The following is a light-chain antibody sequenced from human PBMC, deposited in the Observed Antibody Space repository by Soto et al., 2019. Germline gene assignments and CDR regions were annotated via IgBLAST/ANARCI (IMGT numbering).Light chain of an antibody. CDR2: AAS. Sequence: DIQLTQPPSSVSASVGDRITITGRASQDIGGRLAWFQQKPGKAPQYLIQAASILQSGVPSRFSGSGSGTEFILTINILQPEDFASYCCLQVDSFPRTFGLGTKVDNK. V-gene: IGKV1-12*01. CDR3: LQVDSFPRT. J-gene: IGKJ1*01. CDR1: QDIGGR.